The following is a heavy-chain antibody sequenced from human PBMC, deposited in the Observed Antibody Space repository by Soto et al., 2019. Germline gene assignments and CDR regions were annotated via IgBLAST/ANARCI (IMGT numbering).Heavy chain of an antibody. J-gene: IGHJ4*02. V-gene: IGHV3-7*03. CDR1: GFTFSSYW. D-gene: IGHD3-22*01. Sequence: EVQLVESGGGLVQPGGSLRLSCAASGFTFSSYWMSWVRQAPGRGLEWMANIKYDGSKKYYVDSVKGRLTISRDNAKNSVLLQMNSLRAEDTAVYYCASSPHKDSRPDYWGQGTLVTVSS. CDR2: IKYDGSKK. CDR3: ASSPHKDSRPDY.